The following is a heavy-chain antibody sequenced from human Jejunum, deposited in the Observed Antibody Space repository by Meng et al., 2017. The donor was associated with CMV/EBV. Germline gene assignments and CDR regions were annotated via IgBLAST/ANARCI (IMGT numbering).Heavy chain of an antibody. CDR3: ARDSIASALDY. CDR2: IDSFSSTM. J-gene: IGHJ4*02. CDR1: GFSFGVYS. Sequence: AASGFSFGVYSMNWVRQAPGKGLEWLAYIDSFSSTMYYTDSIKGRFTISRDNAKNSLYLQMNSLSAEDTAVYYCARDSIASALDYWGQGVLVTVSS. V-gene: IGHV3-48*01. D-gene: IGHD6-13*01.